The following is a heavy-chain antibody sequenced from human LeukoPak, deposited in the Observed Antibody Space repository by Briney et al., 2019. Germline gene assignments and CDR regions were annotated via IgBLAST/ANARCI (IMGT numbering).Heavy chain of an antibody. J-gene: IGHJ4*02. D-gene: IGHD1-26*01. CDR2: ISGSGGST. CDR3: ARDLVVGATEIDY. Sequence: GGSLRLSCAASGFTFSSYAMSWVRQAPGKGLEWVSAISGSGGSTYYADSVKGRFTISRDNSNNTLYLQMNSLRAEDTAVYYCARDLVVGATEIDYWGQGTLVTVSS. V-gene: IGHV3-23*01. CDR1: GFTFSSYA.